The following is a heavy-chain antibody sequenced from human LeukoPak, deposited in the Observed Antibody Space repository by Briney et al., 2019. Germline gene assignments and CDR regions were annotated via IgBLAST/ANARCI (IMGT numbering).Heavy chain of an antibody. Sequence: GGSLRLSCVASGFTFDDYAMHWVQQAPGKGLEWVSGITWHSENIDYADSVKGRFTISRDNAKNSLYLQMNSLRAEDTALYFCVAVPETDFWIGFYLDYWGQGTLVTVSS. CDR2: ITWHSENI. CDR1: GFTFDDYA. CDR3: VAVPETDFWIGFYLDY. V-gene: IGHV3-9*01. D-gene: IGHD3-3*01. J-gene: IGHJ4*02.